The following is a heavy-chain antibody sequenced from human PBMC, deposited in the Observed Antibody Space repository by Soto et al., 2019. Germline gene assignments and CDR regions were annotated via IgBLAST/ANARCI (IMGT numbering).Heavy chain of an antibody. CDR3: ARGLRYCSSTSCYKN. V-gene: IGHV4-34*01. CDR2: INHSGST. CDR1: GGSFSGYY. Sequence: PSETLSLTCAVYGGSFSGYYWSWIRQPPGKGLEWIGEINHSGSTNYNPSLKSRVTISVDTSKNQFSLKLSSVTAADTSVYYCARGLRYCSSTSCYKNWGQGTLVTVSS. D-gene: IGHD2-2*02. J-gene: IGHJ4*02.